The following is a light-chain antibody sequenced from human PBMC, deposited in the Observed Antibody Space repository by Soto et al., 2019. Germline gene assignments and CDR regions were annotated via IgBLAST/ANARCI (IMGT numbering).Light chain of an antibody. V-gene: IGLV4-60*03. CDR2: VEDSGSY. CDR1: SGHSSHI. J-gene: IGLJ3*02. CDR3: EMWDTNSGV. Sequence: QLVLTQSSSASASLGSAVKLTCTLSSGHSSHIIAWHQQQPGKAPRYLMKVEDSGSYNKGSGVSDRFSGSSSGADRHLTISNLQSEDEADYYCEMWDTNSGVFGGGTKVTVL.